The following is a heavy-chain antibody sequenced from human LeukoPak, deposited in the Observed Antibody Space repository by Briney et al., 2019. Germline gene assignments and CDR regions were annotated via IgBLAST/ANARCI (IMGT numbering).Heavy chain of an antibody. CDR2: ITANNTAK. J-gene: IGHJ5*02. D-gene: IGHD6-13*01. CDR1: GLSFSSYN. Sequence: GGSLRLSCTASGLSFSSYNMNWVRQAPGKGPEWVAYITANNTAKYYADSVKGRFTISRDNAKKSLFLQMNSLRAEDTAVYYCAAASAFSSSWRSWGQGTVVTVSS. CDR3: AAASAFSSSWRS. V-gene: IGHV3-48*01.